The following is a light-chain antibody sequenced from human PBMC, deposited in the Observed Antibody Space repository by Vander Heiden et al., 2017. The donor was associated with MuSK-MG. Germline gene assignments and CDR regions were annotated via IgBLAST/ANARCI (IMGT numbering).Light chain of an antibody. V-gene: IGKV3D-7*01. CDR3: QQDYDFPT. J-gene: IGKJ2*01. Sequence: EILMTQSPATLSLSAGERATLSCRASQSISSNYLSWYQQKPGQAPRLLIYGASNRATGIPARFSGSGSGTDFTLTSSSLQPEDSAVYYCQQDYDFPTFGQGTKLEIK. CDR1: QSISSNY. CDR2: GAS.